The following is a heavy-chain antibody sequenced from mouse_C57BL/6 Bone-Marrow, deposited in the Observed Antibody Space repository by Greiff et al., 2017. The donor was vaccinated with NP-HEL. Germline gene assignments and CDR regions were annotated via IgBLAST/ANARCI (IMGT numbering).Heavy chain of an antibody. V-gene: IGHV1-50*01. D-gene: IGHD1-1*01. CDR3: ERIGRGGGDY. CDR2: IDPSDSYT. Sequence: QVQLQQPGAELVKPGASVKLSCKASGYTFTSYWMQWVKQRPGQGLEWIGEIDPSDSYTNYNQKFKGKATLTVDTSSSPAYMKLSSLTSGDSAVNYGERIGRGGGDYWGQGTSVTVSS. CDR1: GYTFTSYW. J-gene: IGHJ4*01.